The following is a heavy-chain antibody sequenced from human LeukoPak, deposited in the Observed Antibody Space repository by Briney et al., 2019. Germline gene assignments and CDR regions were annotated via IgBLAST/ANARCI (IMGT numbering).Heavy chain of an antibody. Sequence: GGVLRLSCAASGVSFSSYAMHWVRQAPGKGLEWVAVILSDGINKYYVDSVKGRFTISRDNSKNTLDLQMNSLRVEDTAVYYCARDRGGIGWHYFDYWGQGTLDTLPS. CDR3: ARDRGGIGWHYFDY. V-gene: IGHV3-30-3*01. D-gene: IGHD6-19*01. CDR1: GVSFSSYA. CDR2: ILSDGINK. J-gene: IGHJ4*02.